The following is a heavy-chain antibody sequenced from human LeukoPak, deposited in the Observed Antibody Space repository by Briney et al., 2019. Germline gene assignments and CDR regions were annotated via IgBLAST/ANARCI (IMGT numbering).Heavy chain of an antibody. D-gene: IGHD2-21*02. V-gene: IGHV1-18*01. J-gene: IGHJ1*01. CDR1: GGTFSSYA. Sequence: VASVKVSCKASGGTFSSYAISWVRQAPGQGLEWMGWISAYNGNTNYAQKLQGRVTMTTDTSTSTAYMELRSLRSDDTAVYYCARAYCGGDCYPSRDEDPQERYFQHWGQGTLVTVSS. CDR3: ARAYCGGDCYPSRDEDPQERYFQH. CDR2: ISAYNGNT.